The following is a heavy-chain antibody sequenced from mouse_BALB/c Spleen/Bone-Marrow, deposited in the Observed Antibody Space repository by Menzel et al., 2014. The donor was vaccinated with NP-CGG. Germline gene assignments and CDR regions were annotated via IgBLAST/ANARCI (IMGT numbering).Heavy chain of an antibody. D-gene: IGHD2-4*01. CDR2: INPSTGYT. CDR1: GYTFTSYW. CDR3: ARYPYYDYDRFAY. V-gene: IGHV1-7*01. J-gene: IGHJ3*01. Sequence: QVQLKESGAELAKPGASVKMSCKASGYTFTSYWMHWVKQRPGQGLEWIGYINPSTGYTEYNQKFKDKATLTADKSSSTAYMQLSSLTSEDSAVYYCARYPYYDYDRFAYWGQGTLVTVSA.